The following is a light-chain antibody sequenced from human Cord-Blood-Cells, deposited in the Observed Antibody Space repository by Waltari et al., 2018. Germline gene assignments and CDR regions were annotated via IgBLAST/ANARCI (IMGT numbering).Light chain of an antibody. J-gene: IGLJ1*01. CDR1: TIDVGSFNL. CDR3: CSYAGSSTFYV. V-gene: IGLV2-23*01. Sequence: QSALPQPASVSGSPGQSITIPCTGTTIDVGSFNLFPWYQQHPGKAPKLMIYEGSKRPSGVSNRFSGSKSGNTASLTISGLQAEDEADYYCCSYAGSSTFYVFGTGTKVTVL. CDR2: EGS.